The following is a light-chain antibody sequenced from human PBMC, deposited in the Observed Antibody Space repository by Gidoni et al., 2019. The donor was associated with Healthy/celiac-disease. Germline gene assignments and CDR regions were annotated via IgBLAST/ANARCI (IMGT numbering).Light chain of an antibody. CDR2: DAS. V-gene: IGKV3-11*01. CDR3: QQRSNWPPGLT. J-gene: IGKJ4*01. Sequence: EIVLTQSPVTLSLSPGERATLSCRASRSVSRSLAWYQQKPGQAPRLLIYDASNRAIGIPARFSGSGSGTDFTLTISSLEPEDFAVYYCQQRSNWPPGLTFGGGTKVEIK. CDR1: RSVSRS.